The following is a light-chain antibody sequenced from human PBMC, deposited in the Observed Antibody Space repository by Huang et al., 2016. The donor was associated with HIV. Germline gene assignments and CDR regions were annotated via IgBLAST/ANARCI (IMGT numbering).Light chain of an antibody. CDR1: QDISNY. CDR2: AAS. V-gene: IGKV1-39*01. J-gene: IGKJ4*01. Sequence: DIQMTQSPSSLSASVGYRVTITCRTSQDISNYLNWDQPKPGKAPKLLLYAASSLQSGVPSRFSGSGSGTDFTLTISSLQPEDFATYYCQQSYSTPLFGGGTKVEIK. CDR3: QQSYSTPL.